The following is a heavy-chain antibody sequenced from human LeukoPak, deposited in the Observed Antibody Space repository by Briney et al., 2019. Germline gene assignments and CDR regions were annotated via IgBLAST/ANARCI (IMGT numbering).Heavy chain of an antibody. Sequence: GESLKISCKGSGYSFTSYWIGWVRQMPGKGLEWMGIIYPGDSDTRYSPSLQGQVTISADKSISTAYLQWSSLKASDTAMYYCARQGQYYYGSGSYEAFDIWGQGTMVTVSS. V-gene: IGHV5-51*01. CDR2: IYPGDSDT. CDR3: ARQGQYYYGSGSYEAFDI. CDR1: GYSFTSYW. D-gene: IGHD3-10*01. J-gene: IGHJ3*02.